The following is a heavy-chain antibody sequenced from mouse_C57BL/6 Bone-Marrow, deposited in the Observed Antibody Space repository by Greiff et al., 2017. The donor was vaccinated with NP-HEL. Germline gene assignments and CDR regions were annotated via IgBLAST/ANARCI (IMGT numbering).Heavy chain of an antibody. J-gene: IGHJ1*03. D-gene: IGHD1-1*01. CDR3: AITTVVAPYWYFDV. CDR1: GYTFTSYW. Sequence: VQLQQPGAELVMPGASVKLSCKASGYTFTSYWMHWVKQRPGQGLEWIGEIDPSDSYTNYNQKFKGKSTLTVDKSSSTAYMQLSSLTSEDSAVYYGAITTVVAPYWYFDVWGTGTTVTVSS. CDR2: IDPSDSYT. V-gene: IGHV1-69*01.